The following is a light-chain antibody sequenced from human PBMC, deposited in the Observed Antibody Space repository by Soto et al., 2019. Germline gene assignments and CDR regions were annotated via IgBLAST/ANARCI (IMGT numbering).Light chain of an antibody. CDR3: QQYHSYPGT. CDR1: QSISSW. V-gene: IGKV1-5*03. J-gene: IGKJ1*01. CDR2: KAS. Sequence: DIQMTQSPSTLSASVGDRVTITCRASQSISSWLAWYQQKPGKAPNLLIYKASSLESGVPSRFSGSGSGTEFTLTISSLQPDALATYYCQQYHSYPGTFGQGTKVDIK.